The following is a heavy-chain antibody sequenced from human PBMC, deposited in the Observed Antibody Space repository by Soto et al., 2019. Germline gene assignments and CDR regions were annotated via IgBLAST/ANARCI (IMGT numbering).Heavy chain of an antibody. CDR2: IGAYNGNT. J-gene: IGHJ3*02. CDR3: ARPERYCSSTSCPGAFDI. CDR1: GYTFTSYG. D-gene: IGHD2-2*01. Sequence: ASVKVSCKASGYTFTSYGISWVRQAPGQGLEWMGWIGAYNGNTNYAQKLQGRVTMTTDTSTSTAYMELRSLRSDDTAVYYCARPERYCSSTSCPGAFDIWGQGTMVTVSS. V-gene: IGHV1-18*01.